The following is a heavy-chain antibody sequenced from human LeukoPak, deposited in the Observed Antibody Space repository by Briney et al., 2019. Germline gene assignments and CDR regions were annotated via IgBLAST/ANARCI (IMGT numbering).Heavy chain of an antibody. CDR1: GFTFITYR. V-gene: IGHV3-7*01. D-gene: IGHD5-18*01. CDR2: INQDGSEE. J-gene: IGHJ6*03. CDR3: ARTSRGYSYGAPYYYYYYMDV. Sequence: GRSLRLSSAAPGFTFITYRMSSIRQAPRNEPEWVSDINQDGSEEYYLQSVQGRFTVSRDNSKNTLYLQMISLRAEDTAVYYCARTSRGYSYGAPYYYYYYMDVWGKGTTVTVSS.